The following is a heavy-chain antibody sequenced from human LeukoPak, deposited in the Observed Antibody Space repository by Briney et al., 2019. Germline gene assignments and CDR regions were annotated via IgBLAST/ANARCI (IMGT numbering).Heavy chain of an antibody. CDR3: ARDLGGSYYEYYFAY. CDR2: INPNSGGT. J-gene: IGHJ4*01. D-gene: IGHD1-26*01. Sequence: GASVKVSCKASGYTFTGYYMHWVRQAPGQGLEWMGWINPNSGGTNYAQKFQGRVTMTRDTSIRTAYMELSRLRSDDTAVYYCARDLGGSYYEYYFAYWAHGTLATVSA. CDR1: GYTFTGYY. V-gene: IGHV1-2*02.